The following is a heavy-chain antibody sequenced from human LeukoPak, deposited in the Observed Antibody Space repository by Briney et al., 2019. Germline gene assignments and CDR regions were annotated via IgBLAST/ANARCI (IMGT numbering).Heavy chain of an antibody. CDR2: ISSSSSYI. CDR3: ARYCSSTSCYVGAFDI. D-gene: IGHD2-2*01. V-gene: IGHV3-21*01. Sequence: GGSLRLSCAASGFTFSSYSMNWVRQAPGKGLEWVSSISSSSSYIYYADSVKGRFTISRDNAKNSLYLQMNSLRAEDTAVYHCARYCSSTSCYVGAFDIWGQGTMVTVSS. J-gene: IGHJ3*02. CDR1: GFTFSSYS.